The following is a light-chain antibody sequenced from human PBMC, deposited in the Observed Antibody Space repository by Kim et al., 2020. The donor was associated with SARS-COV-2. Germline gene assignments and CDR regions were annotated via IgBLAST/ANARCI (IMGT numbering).Light chain of an antibody. J-gene: IGKJ1*01. V-gene: IGKV2-30*02. CDR1: QSLLHRDGNNY. CDR3: LQGTFWPT. CDR2: KVS. Sequence: GQPASISCRASQSLLHRDGNNYLTWFHQRPGQSPRRLIYKVSERDSGVPDRFSGSGSGTDFTLTITRMEAEDVGVYYCLQGTFWPTFGQGTKVDIK.